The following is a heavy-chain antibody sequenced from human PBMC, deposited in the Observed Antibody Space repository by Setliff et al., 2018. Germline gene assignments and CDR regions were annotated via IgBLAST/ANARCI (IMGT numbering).Heavy chain of an antibody. CDR2: INPHSGGT. V-gene: IGHV1-2*02. Sequence: ASVKVSCKASGYSFADYYIHWVRQAPGQGLEWVGWINPHSGGTTFARKFQGRVTMTRDTSISTAHMELSSLRSDDTAVYYCARAWYDNSGYYYENYYYFMDVWGKGTTVT. D-gene: IGHD3-22*01. J-gene: IGHJ6*03. CDR1: GYSFADYY. CDR3: ARAWYDNSGYYYENYYYFMDV.